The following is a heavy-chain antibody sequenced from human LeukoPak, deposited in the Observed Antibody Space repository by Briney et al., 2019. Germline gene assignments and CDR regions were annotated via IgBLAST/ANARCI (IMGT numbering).Heavy chain of an antibody. CDR3: ARLLHGSSSSGYYYYYMDV. V-gene: IGHV4-34*01. CDR1: GGSFSGYY. D-gene: IGHD6-6*01. J-gene: IGHJ6*03. Sequence: SETLSLTCAVYGGSFSGYYWSWIRQPPGKGLEWIGEINHSGSTNYNPSLKSRVTISVDTSKNQFSLKLSSVTAADTAVYYCARLLHGSSSSGYYYYYMDVWGKGTTVTVSS. CDR2: INHSGST.